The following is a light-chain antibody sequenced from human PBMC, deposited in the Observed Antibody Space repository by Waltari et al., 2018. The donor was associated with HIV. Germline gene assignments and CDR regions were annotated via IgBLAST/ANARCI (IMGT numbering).Light chain of an antibody. CDR1: SSTIGADYD. V-gene: IGLV1-40*01. CDR2: GNK. J-gene: IGLJ2*01. CDR3: QSYDISLSASVV. Sequence: QSMLTQPPSVSGAPGQRVTISCTGSSSTIGADYDVHRYQQIPGTAPKLLISGNKNRPSGVPDRFSASKSGTSASLTISGLQAEDEADYFCQSYDISLSASVVFGGGTRLTVL.